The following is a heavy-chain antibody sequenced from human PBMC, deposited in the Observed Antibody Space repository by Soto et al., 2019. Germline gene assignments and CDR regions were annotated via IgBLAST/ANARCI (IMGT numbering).Heavy chain of an antibody. D-gene: IGHD6-13*01. Sequence: PSETLSLTCAVYGGSFSGYYWSWIRQPPGKGLEWIGEINHSGSTNYNPSLKSRVTISVDTSKNQFSLKLSSVTAADTAVYYCARRVISSSLTDYWGQGTLVTVSS. J-gene: IGHJ4*02. CDR3: ARRVISSSLTDY. V-gene: IGHV4-34*01. CDR2: INHSGST. CDR1: GGSFSGYY.